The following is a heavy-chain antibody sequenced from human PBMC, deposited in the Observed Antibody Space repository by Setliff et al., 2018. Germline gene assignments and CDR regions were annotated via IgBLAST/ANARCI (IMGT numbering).Heavy chain of an antibody. CDR1: GYTFRSYG. CDR2: ISAYSGDT. J-gene: IGHJ5*02. V-gene: IGHV1-18*01. D-gene: IGHD2-15*01. CDR3: AKDRVEVVVAAPQARFDP. Sequence: ASVKVSCKTSGYTFRSYGVSWVRQAPGQGLEWMGWISAYSGDTIYAQNYQGRVTMTTYTSTSTAYMELRSLRSDDTAVYYCAKDRVEVVVAAPQARFDPWGQGTLVTVSS.